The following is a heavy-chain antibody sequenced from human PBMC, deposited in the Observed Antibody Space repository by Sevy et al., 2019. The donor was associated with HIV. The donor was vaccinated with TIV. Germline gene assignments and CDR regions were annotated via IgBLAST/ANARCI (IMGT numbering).Heavy chain of an antibody. J-gene: IGHJ4*02. Sequence: SETLSLTCTVSGASISSSGYYWGWIRQPPGKGLEWIASINYSGSTFYNPSLKSRVTISADTSKKQFSLDLNSVTAADTAIYYCAGPILTYNNGWSYYDYWGQGTVVTVSS. CDR2: INYSGST. D-gene: IGHD6-19*01. V-gene: IGHV4-39*01. CDR3: AGPILTYNNGWSYYDY. CDR1: GASISSSGYY.